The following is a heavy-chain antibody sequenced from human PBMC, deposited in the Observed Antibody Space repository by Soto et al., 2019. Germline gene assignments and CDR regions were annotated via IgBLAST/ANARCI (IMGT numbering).Heavy chain of an antibody. J-gene: IGHJ6*02. CDR3: ARHSSEQQLTSAVWGNYYYGMDV. D-gene: IGHD6-13*01. V-gene: IGHV5-51*01. CDR2: IYPGDSDT. Sequence: RGESLKISCKGSGYSFTSYWIGWVRQMPGKGLEWMGIIYPGDSDTRYSPSFQGQVTISADKSISTAYLQWSSLKASDTAMYYCARHSSEQQLTSAVWGNYYYGMDVWGQGTTVTVSS. CDR1: GYSFTSYW.